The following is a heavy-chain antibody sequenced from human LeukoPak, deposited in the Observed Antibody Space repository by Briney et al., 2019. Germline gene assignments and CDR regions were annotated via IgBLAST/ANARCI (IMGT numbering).Heavy chain of an antibody. Sequence: GGSLRLSCAASGFTFSSYAMHWVRQAPGKGLEWVAVISYDGSNKYYADSVKGRFTISRDNSKNTLYLQMNSLRAEDTAVYYCARDASVTPNAFDIWGQGTMVTVSS. CDR3: ARDASVTPNAFDI. CDR1: GFTFSSYA. V-gene: IGHV3-30-3*01. D-gene: IGHD4-23*01. J-gene: IGHJ3*02. CDR2: ISYDGSNK.